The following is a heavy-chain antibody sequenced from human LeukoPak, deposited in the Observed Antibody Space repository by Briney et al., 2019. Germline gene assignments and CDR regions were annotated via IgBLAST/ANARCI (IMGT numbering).Heavy chain of an antibody. Sequence: NPSETLSLTCSVSGDSTAGRYWSWIRQSPGKGLEWLGLVYKSGDINYHPSFRSRLSVSLDRSKTQVSLRLRSVTAADTAVYYCASGKYFYDDPASLNRASRTALDLWARGTMVIVSS. V-gene: IGHV4-59*11. CDR1: GDSTAGRY. CDR3: ASGKYFYDDPASLNRASRTALDL. CDR2: VYKSGDI. D-gene: IGHD3-16*01. J-gene: IGHJ3*01.